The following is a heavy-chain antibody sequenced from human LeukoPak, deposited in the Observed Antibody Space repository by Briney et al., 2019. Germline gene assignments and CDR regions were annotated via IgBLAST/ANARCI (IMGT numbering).Heavy chain of an antibody. Sequence: PGGSLRLSCEASGFTFENYAIHWVRQAPGKGLEWVSGISWNGDYIGYADSVKGRFTISRDNSKKSLYLQMNSLRPEDTALYYRLKDMDNNGWGWGQGTLVTVSA. D-gene: IGHD3-22*01. J-gene: IGHJ4*02. CDR1: GFTFENYA. CDR3: LKDMDNNGWG. V-gene: IGHV3-9*01. CDR2: ISWNGDYI.